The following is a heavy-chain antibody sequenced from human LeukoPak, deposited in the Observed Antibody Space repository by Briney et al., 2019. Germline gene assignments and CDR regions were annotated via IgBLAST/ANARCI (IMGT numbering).Heavy chain of an antibody. V-gene: IGHV4-30-4*08. CDR3: ARQNNFDFWSGFFDY. Sequence: PSQTLSLTCTVSGGSISSGDYYWSWIRQPPGKGLEWIGYIYYSGSTYYNPSLKSRVTISVDTSKNQFSLNLSSVTAADTAVYYCARQNNFDFWSGFFDYWGLGALVTVSS. CDR2: IYYSGST. D-gene: IGHD3-3*01. J-gene: IGHJ4*02. CDR1: GGSISSGDYY.